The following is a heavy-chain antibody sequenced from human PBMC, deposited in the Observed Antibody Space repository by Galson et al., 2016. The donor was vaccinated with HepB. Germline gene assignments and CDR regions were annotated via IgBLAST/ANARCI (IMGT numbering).Heavy chain of an antibody. D-gene: IGHD2-21*01. V-gene: IGHV3-11*01. Sequence: SLRLSCAASGFTFSDYYMHWIRQAPGKGPEWVSYISSSGSTIYYADSVKGRFTISRDNAKNSVYLQMYSLRAEDTAVYYCARDYILWGFDYWGQGTLVTVSS. CDR1: GFTFSDYY. J-gene: IGHJ4*02. CDR3: ARDYILWGFDY. CDR2: ISSSGSTI.